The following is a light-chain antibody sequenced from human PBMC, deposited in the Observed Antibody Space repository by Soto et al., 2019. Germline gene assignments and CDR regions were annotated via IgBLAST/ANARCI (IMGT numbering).Light chain of an antibody. V-gene: IGKV1-5*01. Sequence: DIQLTQSPPTLSASVGDRVTITCRASQSIRYYLAWYQKMPGKAPKLLIYGASSLQSGVPSRFSGSGSGTEFTLTISSLQPDDFATYFCQHHNSYSQTFGQGTKVEIK. J-gene: IGKJ1*01. CDR1: QSIRYY. CDR2: GAS. CDR3: QHHNSYSQT.